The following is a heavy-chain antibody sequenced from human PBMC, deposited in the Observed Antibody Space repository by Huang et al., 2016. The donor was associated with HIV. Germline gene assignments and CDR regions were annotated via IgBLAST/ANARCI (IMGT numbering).Heavy chain of an antibody. D-gene: IGHD2-2*01. J-gene: IGHJ3*02. CDR3: ARHMDCSSSSCLAGGHERGPFDM. CDR1: GGSISSSSYY. V-gene: IGHV4-39*01. CDR2: IYYSCST. Sequence: QLQLQESGPGLVKPSETLSLTCSVSGGSISSSSYYWGWIRQPPGKGLEWVGSIYYSCSTFYNPSHKSGVTIAVDTSKNQVSRRRSAVTAADTSVYYCARHMDCSSSSCLAGGHERGPFDMWGQGTMVTVSS.